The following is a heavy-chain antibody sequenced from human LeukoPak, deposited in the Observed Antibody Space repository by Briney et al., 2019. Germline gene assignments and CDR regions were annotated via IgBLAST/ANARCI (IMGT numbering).Heavy chain of an antibody. Sequence: PGGSLRLSCAASGFTSSSYAMSWVRQAPGKGLEWVSAISGSGGSTYYADSVKGRFTISRDNSKNTLYLQMNSLRAEDTAVYYCAKDLEQGPAAVTTFYWGQGTLVTVSS. CDR2: ISGSGGST. D-gene: IGHD4-17*01. J-gene: IGHJ4*02. CDR3: AKDLEQGPAAVTTFY. CDR1: GFTSSSYA. V-gene: IGHV3-23*01.